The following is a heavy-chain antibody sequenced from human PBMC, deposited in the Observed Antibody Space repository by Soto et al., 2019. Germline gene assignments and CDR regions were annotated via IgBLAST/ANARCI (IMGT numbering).Heavy chain of an antibody. CDR1: GGSISNSSYY. J-gene: IGHJ6*02. D-gene: IGHD6-13*01. Sequence: SETLSLTCTVSGGSISNSSYYWGWIRQPPGKGLEWIGHIYYSGTSYSNPSLKGRVTLSVDTSKNQFSLKLSSVTAADTAVYYCARDLQGTGIAAAGPYYYYGMDVWGQGTTVTVSS. V-gene: IGHV4-39*07. CDR2: IYYSGTS. CDR3: ARDLQGTGIAAAGPYYYYGMDV.